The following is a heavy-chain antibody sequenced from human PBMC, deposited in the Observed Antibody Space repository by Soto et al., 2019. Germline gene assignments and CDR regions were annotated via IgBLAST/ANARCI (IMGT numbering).Heavy chain of an antibody. CDR2: IYYRGST. V-gene: IGHV4-31*03. Sequence: QVQLQESGPGLVKPSQTLSLTCTVSGGSISSGGYYWNWIRQHPGKGLEWVGYIYYRGSTYYNPSLKSRVSMSVDPSTNPFSLQLRSVPAADTAVYYCARSVFPWGQGTLVTVSS. CDR3: ARSVFP. J-gene: IGHJ5*02. CDR1: GGSISSGGYY.